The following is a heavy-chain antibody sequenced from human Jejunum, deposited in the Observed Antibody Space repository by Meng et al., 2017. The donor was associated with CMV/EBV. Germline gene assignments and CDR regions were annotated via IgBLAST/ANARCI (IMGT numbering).Heavy chain of an antibody. CDR1: GYTFIDAY. CDR3: ARDGGYYDLDY. CDR2: IIPSISDA. J-gene: IGHJ4*02. Sequence: QVQLVQCGAEVKRPGAAVKVSCKASGYTFIDAYVHWVRQAPGQGLEWMGRIIPSISDAGSAQKFQGRVTLTWDTSISTAYMELSSLRSDDTATYYCARDGGYYDLDYWGQGTLVTVSS. D-gene: IGHD3-3*01. V-gene: IGHV1-2*06.